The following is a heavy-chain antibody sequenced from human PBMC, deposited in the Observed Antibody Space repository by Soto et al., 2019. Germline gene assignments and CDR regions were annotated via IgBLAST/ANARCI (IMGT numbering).Heavy chain of an antibody. V-gene: IGHV3-7*01. CDR2: IKPDGSET. D-gene: IGHD6-19*01. CDR1: EFTFSNYW. J-gene: IGHJ4*02. Sequence: EVQLVESGGGLVQPGGSLRLSCATSEFTFSNYWMTWVRQAPGKGLEWVANIKPDGSETYCVDSLKGRFTISRDNAKNSLFLQMNSLRVEDTAVYYCARGGSAWAKAGFWGQGTLVTVSS. CDR3: ARGGSAWAKAGF.